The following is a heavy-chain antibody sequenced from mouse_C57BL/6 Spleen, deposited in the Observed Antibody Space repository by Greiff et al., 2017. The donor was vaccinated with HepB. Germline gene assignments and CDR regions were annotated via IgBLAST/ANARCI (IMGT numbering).Heavy chain of an antibody. Sequence: QVHVKQPGTELVKPGASVKLSCKASGYTFTSYWMHWVKQRPGQGLEWIGNINPSNGGTNYNEKFKSKATLTVDKSSSTAYMQLSSLTSEDSAVYYCARSLSYYGSSYRYFDVWGTGTTVTVSS. D-gene: IGHD1-1*01. V-gene: IGHV1-53*01. CDR2: INPSNGGT. CDR1: GYTFTSYW. CDR3: ARSLSYYGSSYRYFDV. J-gene: IGHJ1*03.